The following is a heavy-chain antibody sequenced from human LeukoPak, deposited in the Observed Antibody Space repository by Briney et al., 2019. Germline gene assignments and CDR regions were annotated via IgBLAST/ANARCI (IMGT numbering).Heavy chain of an antibody. CDR3: ARGSRTAMGKTWFDP. CDR2: IYYSGST. J-gene: IGHJ5*02. D-gene: IGHD5-18*01. V-gene: IGHV4-59*01. CDR1: GGSISSYY. Sequence: PSETLSLTCTVSGGSISSYYWSWIRQPPGKGLEWIGYIYYSGSTNYNPSLKSRVTISVDTSKNQFSLKLSSVTAADTAVYYCARGSRTAMGKTWFDPWGQGTLVTVSS.